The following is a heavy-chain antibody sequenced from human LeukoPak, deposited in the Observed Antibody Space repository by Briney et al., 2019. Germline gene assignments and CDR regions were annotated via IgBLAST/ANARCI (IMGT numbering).Heavy chain of an antibody. CDR3: ARAPGPTGWLEYYFDY. J-gene: IGHJ4*02. CDR1: GFTFSSYS. D-gene: IGHD5-12*01. CDR2: ISSSGSYI. V-gene: IGHV3-21*01. Sequence: PGGSLRLSCAASGFTFSSYSMNWVRQAPGKVLEWVSSISSSGSYIYYADSVKGRFTISRDNAKNSLDLQMNSLRADGTALCYCARAPGPTGWLEYYFDYWGQGTLVTVSS.